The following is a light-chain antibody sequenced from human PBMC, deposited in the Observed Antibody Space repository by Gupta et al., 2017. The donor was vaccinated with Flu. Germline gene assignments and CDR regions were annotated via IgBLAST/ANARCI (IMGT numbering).Light chain of an antibody. V-gene: IGKV1-33*01. CDR2: DAS. CDR1: QDITTY. J-gene: IGKJ2*02. CDR3: QQYPGT. Sequence: DIQMTQSPSSLSASVGDRVTITCQASQDITTYVNWYQQKTGKAPKLLIYDASRLGTGVPSRFSGRGYGTHFSFTINSLLPEDVGTYYCQQYPGTFGQGTNLEIK.